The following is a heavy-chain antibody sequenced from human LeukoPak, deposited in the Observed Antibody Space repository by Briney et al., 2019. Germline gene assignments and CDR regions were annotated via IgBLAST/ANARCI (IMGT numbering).Heavy chain of an antibody. V-gene: IGHV3-66*01. CDR2: LYSGGRA. CDR3: GHTELDY. Sequence: GGSLRLSCAASEFTVSNNYTSWVRQAPGKGLEWVSVLYSGGRAYYTDSVNGRFTISRDNSKNTLYLQMNSLRAEDTAIYCAGHTELDYWGQGTLVTVSS. CDR1: EFTVSNNY. J-gene: IGHJ4*02. D-gene: IGHD1-26*01.